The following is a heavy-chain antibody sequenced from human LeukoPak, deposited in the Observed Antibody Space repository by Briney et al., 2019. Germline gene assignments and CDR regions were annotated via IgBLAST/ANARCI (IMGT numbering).Heavy chain of an antibody. Sequence: SETLSLTCTVSGGSINSGGYYWSWIRQHPGKGLEWIGYIYYSGSTYYNPSLKSRVAISIDTSKNQFSLKLSSVTAADTAVYYCARDRGYGSGSYYYDYWGQGTLVTVSS. CDR3: ARDRGYGSGSYYYDY. V-gene: IGHV4-31*03. J-gene: IGHJ4*02. CDR2: IYYSGST. D-gene: IGHD3-10*01. CDR1: GGSINSGGYY.